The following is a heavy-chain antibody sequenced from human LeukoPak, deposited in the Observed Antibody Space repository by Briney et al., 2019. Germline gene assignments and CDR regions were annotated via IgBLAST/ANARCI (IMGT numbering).Heavy chain of an antibody. CDR1: GYTFTGYY. V-gene: IGHV1-2*02. CDR3: ARYPSYCSSTSCYDWFDP. D-gene: IGHD2-2*01. CDR2: INPNSGGT. J-gene: IGHJ5*02. Sequence: ASVKVSCKASGYTFTGYYMHWVRQAPGQGLEWMGWINPNSGGTNYAQKFQGRVTMTRDTSISTAYMELSRLRSDDTAVYYCARYPSYCSSTSCYDWFDPWGQGTLVTVSS.